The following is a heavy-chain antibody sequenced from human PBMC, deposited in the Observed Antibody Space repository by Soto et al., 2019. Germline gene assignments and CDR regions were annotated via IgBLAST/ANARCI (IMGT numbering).Heavy chain of an antibody. CDR1: GFTFRHYA. CDR2: IGRGGTIR. J-gene: IGHJ4*02. Sequence: GGSLRLSCAASGFTFRHYAMSWVRQPPGKGLEWVSTIGRGGTIRYNADSVEGRFTISRDDSKNTLYLQMNSLRAEDTAVYYCARYTVSPVVTRYFDWWGQGTQVTVSS. CDR3: ARYTVSPVVTRYFDW. V-gene: IGHV3-23*01. D-gene: IGHD2-21*02.